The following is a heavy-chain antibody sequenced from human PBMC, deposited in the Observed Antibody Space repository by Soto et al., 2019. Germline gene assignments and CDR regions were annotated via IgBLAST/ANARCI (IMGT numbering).Heavy chain of an antibody. CDR2: INSDGSST. V-gene: IGHV3-74*01. Sequence: GGSLRLSCAASGFTFSSYWMHWVRQAPGKGLVWVSRINSDGSSTSYADSVKGRFTISRDNAKNTLYLQMNSLRAEDTAVYYCARGDFLDYYYYYMDVWGKGTTVTVSS. J-gene: IGHJ6*03. CDR1: GFTFSSYW. CDR3: ARGDFLDYYYYYMDV.